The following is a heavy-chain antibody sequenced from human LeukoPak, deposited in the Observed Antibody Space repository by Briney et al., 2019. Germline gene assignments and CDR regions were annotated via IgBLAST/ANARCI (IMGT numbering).Heavy chain of an antibody. D-gene: IGHD6-25*01. CDR2: ISAYNGDT. V-gene: IGHV1-18*01. CDR3: ARDPSNSSGWRAWGDY. J-gene: IGHJ4*02. Sequence: GASVKVSCKASGYTFTNHGINWVRQAPGQGLEWMGWISAYNGDTKYAQKFQGRLTMTTDTSTSTAYMELWSLRSDDTAMYYCARDPSNSSGWRAWGDYWGQGILVTVSS. CDR1: GYTFTNHG.